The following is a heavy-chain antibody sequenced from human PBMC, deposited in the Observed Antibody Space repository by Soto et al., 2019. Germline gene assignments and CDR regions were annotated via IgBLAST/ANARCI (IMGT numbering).Heavy chain of an antibody. CDR1: GYSFTSYW. CDR3: ARPMTTVTTPYYYYYYGMDV. Sequence: SLKISCKVSGYSFTSYWIGWVRQMPGKGLEWMGIIYPGDSDTRYSPSFQGQVTISADKSISTAYLQWSSLKASDTAMYYCARPMTTVTTPYYYYYYGMDVWGQGTTVTVSS. J-gene: IGHJ6*02. CDR2: IYPGDSDT. D-gene: IGHD4-17*01. V-gene: IGHV5-51*01.